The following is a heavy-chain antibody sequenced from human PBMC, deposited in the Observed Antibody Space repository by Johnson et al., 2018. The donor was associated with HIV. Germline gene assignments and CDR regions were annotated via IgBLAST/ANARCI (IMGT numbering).Heavy chain of an antibody. V-gene: IGHV3-23*04. CDR1: GFTFSNAW. J-gene: IGHJ3*02. D-gene: IGHD3-16*01. CDR2: ISGSGGST. Sequence: VQLVESGGGLVEPGGSLRLSCAASGFTFSNAWMSWVRQAPGKGLEWVSAISGSGGSTFYADSVKGRFTISRDNSKNTLYLQMNSLRAEDTAVYYCARDPRLGGWLLAHAFDIWGQGTMVTISS. CDR3: ARDPRLGGWLLAHAFDI.